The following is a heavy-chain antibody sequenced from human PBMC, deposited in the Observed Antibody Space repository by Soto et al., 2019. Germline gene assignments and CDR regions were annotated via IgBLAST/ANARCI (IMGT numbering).Heavy chain of an antibody. CDR3: TRAYYDSVGFGVDP. D-gene: IGHD3-22*01. V-gene: IGHV4-39*07. CDR1: GGSISSSSYY. CDR2: IFYSGTT. Sequence: PSETLSLTCTVSGGSISSSSYYWGWIRQPPGKGLEWIGSIFYSGTTYYNPSLKSRVTISVDTSKNQLSLKLSSVTAADTAIYYCTRAYYDSVGFGVDPSGQGAQVTVSS. J-gene: IGHJ5*02.